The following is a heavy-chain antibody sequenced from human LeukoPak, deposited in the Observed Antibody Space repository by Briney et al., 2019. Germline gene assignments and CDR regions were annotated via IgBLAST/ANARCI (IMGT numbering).Heavy chain of an antibody. D-gene: IGHD6-13*01. CDR3: AKGHSSSWYNTYYYYYGMDV. CDR2: ISYDGSNK. CDR1: GFTFSSYG. V-gene: IGHV3-30*18. Sequence: GGSLRLSCAASGFTFSSYGMHWVRQAPGKGLEWVAVISYDGSNKYYADSAKGRFTISRDNSKNTLYLQMNSLRAEDTAVYYCAKGHSSSWYNTYYYYYGMDVWGQGTTVTVSS. J-gene: IGHJ6*02.